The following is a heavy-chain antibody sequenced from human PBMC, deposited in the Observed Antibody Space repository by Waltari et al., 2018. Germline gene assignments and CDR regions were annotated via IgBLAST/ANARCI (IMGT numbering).Heavy chain of an antibody. V-gene: IGHV4-4*02. CDR3: ASVNYDYVWGSYRPGYFDY. J-gene: IGHJ4*02. CDR1: GGSISSSNW. CDR2: IYHSGST. D-gene: IGHD3-16*02. Sequence: QVQLQESGPGLVKPSGTLSLTCAVSGGSISSSNWWSWVRQPPGKGLEWIGEIYHSGSTNYTPSLKSRVTISVDKSKNQFSLKLSSVTAADTAVYYCASVNYDYVWGSYRPGYFDYWGQGTLVTVSS.